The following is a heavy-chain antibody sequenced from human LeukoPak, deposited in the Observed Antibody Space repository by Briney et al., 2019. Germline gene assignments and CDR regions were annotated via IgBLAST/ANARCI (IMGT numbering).Heavy chain of an antibody. V-gene: IGHV3-48*04. D-gene: IGHD5-24*01. J-gene: IGHJ4*02. CDR1: GFTFSSYS. Sequence: GGSLILSCAASGFTFSSYSMNWVRQAPGKGLEWVSYISSSGSTIYYADSVKGRFTISRDNAKNSLYLQMNSLRAEDTAVYYCARSVEMATTVTFDYWGQGTLVTVSS. CDR3: ARSVEMATTVTFDY. CDR2: ISSSGSTI.